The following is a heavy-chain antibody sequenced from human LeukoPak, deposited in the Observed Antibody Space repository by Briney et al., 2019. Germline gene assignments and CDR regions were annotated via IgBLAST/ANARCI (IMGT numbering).Heavy chain of an antibody. CDR1: GFTFSSYA. CDR3: ARQTGTLYYFDY. J-gene: IGHJ4*02. CDR2: ISSNGSST. V-gene: IGHV3-64*01. D-gene: IGHD1-1*01. Sequence: GGSLRLSCAASGFTFSSYAMHWVRQAPGKGLEYVSAISSNGSSTYYANSVKGRFTISRDNSKNTLYLQMGSLRAEDMAVYYCARQTGTLYYFDYWGQGTLVTVSS.